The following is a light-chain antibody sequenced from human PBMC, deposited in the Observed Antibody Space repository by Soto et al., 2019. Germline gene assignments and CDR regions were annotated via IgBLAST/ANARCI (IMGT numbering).Light chain of an antibody. J-gene: IGKJ5*01. Sequence: DIQMTQSPSSLSASVGARVTITCRASQSVSSYLTWYQQKPGKAPRLLIYAASTLHSGVPARFSGSGSGPDFPLTISSLQPEYVATYYCQHIYSIPITFGQGTRLE. CDR3: QHIYSIPIT. CDR2: AAS. CDR1: QSVSSY. V-gene: IGKV1-39*01.